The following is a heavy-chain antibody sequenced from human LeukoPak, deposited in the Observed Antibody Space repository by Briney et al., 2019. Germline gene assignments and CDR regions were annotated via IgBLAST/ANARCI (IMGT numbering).Heavy chain of an antibody. CDR2: IGGSGGST. V-gene: IGHV3-23*01. D-gene: IGHD3-22*01. Sequence: PGGSLRLSCAASGFTFSSSAMSWVRQAPGKGLEWVSAIGGSGGSTYYADSVKGRFTISRDNSKNTLYLQMNSLRAEDTAVYYCAKENTSGYRSFYYYYGMDVWGQGTTVTVSS. CDR1: GFTFSSSA. CDR3: AKENTSGYRSFYYYYGMDV. J-gene: IGHJ6*02.